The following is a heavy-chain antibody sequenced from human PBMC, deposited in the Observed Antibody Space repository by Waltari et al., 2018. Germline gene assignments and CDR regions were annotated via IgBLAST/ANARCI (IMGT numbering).Heavy chain of an antibody. J-gene: IGHJ4*02. Sequence: QLQLQESGPGLVKPSEPLSLTCTVSGGSISRSSYYCGWIRQPPGKGLEWIGSIYYSGSTYYNPSLKSRVTISVDTSKNQFSLKLSSVTAADTAVYYCARIPYYDILTGPDYWGQGTLVTVSS. CDR2: IYYSGST. V-gene: IGHV4-39*07. CDR3: ARIPYYDILTGPDY. D-gene: IGHD3-9*01. CDR1: GGSISRSSYY.